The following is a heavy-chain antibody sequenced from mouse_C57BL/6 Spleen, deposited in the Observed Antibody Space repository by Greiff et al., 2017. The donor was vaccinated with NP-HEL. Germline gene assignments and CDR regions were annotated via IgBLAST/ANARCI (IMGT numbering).Heavy chain of an antibody. D-gene: IGHD1-1*01. Sequence: EVQLQQSGPELVKPGASVKISCKASGYTFTDYYMNWVKQSHGKSLEWIGDINPNNGGTSYNQKFKGKATLTVDKSSSTAYMELRSLTSEDAAVYYCANGDYGSSRYWYFGVWGTGTTVTVSS. V-gene: IGHV1-26*01. J-gene: IGHJ1*03. CDR3: ANGDYGSSRYWYFGV. CDR2: INPNNGGT. CDR1: GYTFTDYY.